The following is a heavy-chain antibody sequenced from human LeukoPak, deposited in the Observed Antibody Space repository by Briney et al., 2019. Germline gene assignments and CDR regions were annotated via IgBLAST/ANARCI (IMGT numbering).Heavy chain of an antibody. J-gene: IGHJ4*02. CDR3: ASENYDMALGY. D-gene: IGHD3-22*01. Sequence: GGSLRLSCAASGFTFSSYAMHWVRQAPGKGLEWVAVISYDGSNKYYADSVKGRFTISRDNSKNTLYLQMNSLRAEDTAVYYCASENYDMALGYWGQGTLVTVSS. CDR1: GFTFSSYA. CDR2: ISYDGSNK. V-gene: IGHV3-30*04.